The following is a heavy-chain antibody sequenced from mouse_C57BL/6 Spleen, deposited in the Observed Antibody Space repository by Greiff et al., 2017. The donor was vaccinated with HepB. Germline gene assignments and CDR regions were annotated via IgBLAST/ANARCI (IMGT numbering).Heavy chain of an antibody. CDR1: GFTFSDYG. CDR3: ARGWDEAWFAY. Sequence: EVKVVESGGGLVKPGGSLKLSCAASGFTFSDYGMHWVRQAPEKGLEWVAYISSGSSTIYYADTVKGRFTISRDNAKNTLFLQMTSLRSEDTAMYYCARGWDEAWFAYWGQGTQVTVSA. D-gene: IGHD4-1*01. V-gene: IGHV5-17*01. J-gene: IGHJ3*01. CDR2: ISSGSSTI.